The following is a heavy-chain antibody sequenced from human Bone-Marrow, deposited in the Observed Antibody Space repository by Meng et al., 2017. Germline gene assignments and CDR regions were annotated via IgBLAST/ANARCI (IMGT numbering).Heavy chain of an antibody. CDR1: GGTFSSYA. CDR2: IIPIFGTA. J-gene: IGHJ4*02. V-gene: IGHV1-69*01. Sequence: CGAEVKKPGSSVKVSCKASGGTFSSYAISWVLQAPGQGLEWMGGIIPIFGTANYAQKFQGRVTITADESTSTAYMELSSLRSEDTAVYYCASVGGAGRKVDYWGQGTLVTVSS. D-gene: IGHD2-15*01. CDR3: ASVGGAGRKVDY.